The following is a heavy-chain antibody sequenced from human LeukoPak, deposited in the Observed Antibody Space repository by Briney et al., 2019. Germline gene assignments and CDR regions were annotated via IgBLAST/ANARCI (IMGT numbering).Heavy chain of an antibody. CDR1: GGTFISYA. V-gene: IGHV1-69*05. J-gene: IGHJ4*02. CDR2: IISIFGTA. D-gene: IGHD3-22*01. CDR3: ARDHKVRRAGYYYDSSGYYHFDY. Sequence: SVPVSYKASGGTFISYAISWVRQPPAQGLEWMGGIISIFGTANYRQEFQGRVTITTDESTSTAYMELSSLRSEDTAVYYCARDHKVRRAGYYYDSSGYYHFDYWGQGTLVTVSS.